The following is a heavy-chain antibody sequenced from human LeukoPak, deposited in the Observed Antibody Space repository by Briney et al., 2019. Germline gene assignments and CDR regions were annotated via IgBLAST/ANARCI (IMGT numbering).Heavy chain of an antibody. CDR2: INHSGST. J-gene: IGHJ4*02. CDR3: ARQGRRSDIDY. Sequence: SETLSLTCAVYGGSFSGYYWSWIRQPPGKGLEWIGEINHSGSTNYNPSLKSRVTISVDTSKNQFSLKLSSVTAADTAVYYCARQGRRSDIDYWGQGTLVTVSP. D-gene: IGHD3-9*01. V-gene: IGHV4-34*01. CDR1: GGSFSGYY.